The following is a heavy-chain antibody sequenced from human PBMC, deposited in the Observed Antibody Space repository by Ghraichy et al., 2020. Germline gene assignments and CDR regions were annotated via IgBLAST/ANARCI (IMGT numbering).Heavy chain of an antibody. CDR3: ARGESIAWGLGYFDY. J-gene: IGHJ4*02. CDR2: IYSGGST. D-gene: IGHD6-6*01. Sequence: GGSLRLSCAASGFTVSSNNMIWVRQAPGKGLEWVSVIYSGGSTYYADSVKGRFTISRDNSKNTLYLQMNSLRAEDTAVYYCARGESIAWGLGYFDYWGQGTLVTVSS. CDR1: GFTVSSNN. V-gene: IGHV3-53*01.